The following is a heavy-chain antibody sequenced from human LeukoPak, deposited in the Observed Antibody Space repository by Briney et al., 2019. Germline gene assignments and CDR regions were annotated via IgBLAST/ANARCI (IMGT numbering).Heavy chain of an antibody. J-gene: IGHJ2*01. V-gene: IGHV3-23*01. CDR3: AKTVTGYWFFDL. CDR2: ITDSGGGT. D-gene: IGHD3-9*01. CDR1: GFTFSTYA. Sequence: GGSLRLSCAASGFTFSTYAMSWVHQAPGKGLEWVSDITDSGGGTFYTDSVKGRFTISRDNSKNTLYLQMNRLRVEDTAVYYCAKTVTGYWFFDLWGRGTLVTVSS.